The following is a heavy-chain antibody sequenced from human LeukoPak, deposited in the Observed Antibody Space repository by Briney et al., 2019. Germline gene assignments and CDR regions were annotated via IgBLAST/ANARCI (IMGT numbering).Heavy chain of an antibody. CDR1: GFTFSSYG. V-gene: IGHV3-30*03. J-gene: IGHJ3*02. CDR2: ISYDGSNK. CDR3: ARRWLFGAFDI. D-gene: IGHD3-22*01. Sequence: PGRSLRLSCAASGFTFSSYGMHWVRQAPGKGLEWVAVISYDGSNKYYADSVKGRFTISRDNAKNSLYLQMNSLRAEDTAVYYCARRWLFGAFDIWGQGTMVTVSS.